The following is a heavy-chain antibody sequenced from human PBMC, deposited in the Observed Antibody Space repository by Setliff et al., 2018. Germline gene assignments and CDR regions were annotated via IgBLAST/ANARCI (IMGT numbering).Heavy chain of an antibody. Sequence: SETLSLTCRVSGGSISSGSYYWGLIRQPPGKGLEWVATIYYSGSTYSNPSLKSRLIISVDAPDNQFSVKLSSVTAADTAVYYCARHKSNGSGSYPSLYMDVWGKGIMVTV. J-gene: IGHJ6*03. CDR2: IYYSGST. D-gene: IGHD3-10*01. V-gene: IGHV4-39*01. CDR1: GGSISSGSYY. CDR3: ARHKSNGSGSYPSLYMDV.